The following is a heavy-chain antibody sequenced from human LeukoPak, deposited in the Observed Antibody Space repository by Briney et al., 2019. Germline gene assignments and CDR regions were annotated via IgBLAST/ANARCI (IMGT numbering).Heavy chain of an antibody. J-gene: IGHJ4*02. D-gene: IGHD1-26*01. CDR1: GGSISSYY. V-gene: IGHV4-59*01. CDR2: IYYSGST. CDR3: AGESPWELLGFDY. Sequence: PSETLSLTRTVSGGSISSYYWSWIRQPPGKGLEWIGYIYYSGSTNYNPSPKSRVTISVDTSKNQFSLKLSSVTAADTAVYHCAGESPWELLGFDYWGQGTLVTVSS.